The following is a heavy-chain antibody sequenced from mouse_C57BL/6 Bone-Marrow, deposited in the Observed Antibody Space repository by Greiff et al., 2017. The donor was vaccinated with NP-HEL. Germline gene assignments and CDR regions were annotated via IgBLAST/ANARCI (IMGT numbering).Heavy chain of an antibody. V-gene: IGHV1-5*01. CDR2: IYPGNSGT. Sequence: VQLQQSGTVLARPGASVKMSCKTSGYTFTSYWMHWVKQRPGQLLEWIGAIYPGNSGTNYNQKFKGKAKLTAVTSASTAYMELSSLTNEDSAVYYCSSYNYFDDWGQGTTLTVSS. J-gene: IGHJ2*01. CDR1: GYTFTSYW. D-gene: IGHD1-1*01. CDR3: SSYNYFDD.